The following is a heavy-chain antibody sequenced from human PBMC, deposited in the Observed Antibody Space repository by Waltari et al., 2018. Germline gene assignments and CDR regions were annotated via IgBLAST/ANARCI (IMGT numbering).Heavy chain of an antibody. J-gene: IGHJ4*02. CDR1: GFTFGDYG. V-gene: IGHV3-49*03. D-gene: IGHD3-16*01. CDR2: IRVRAHGGTP. Sequence: EVQLVESGGGLVEPGRSLRLSCTGSGFTFGDYGVSWFRQAPGKGLEWLGFIRVRAHGGTPHYAASVEGRFTISRDDSHSIAYLQVNTLKTEDTALYYCTTWADGVDDYFDYWGQGTLVTVSS. CDR3: TTWADGVDDYFDY.